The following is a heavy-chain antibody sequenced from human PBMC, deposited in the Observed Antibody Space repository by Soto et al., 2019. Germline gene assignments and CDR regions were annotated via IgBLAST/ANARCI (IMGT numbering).Heavy chain of an antibody. D-gene: IGHD3-3*01. Sequence: GGSLRLSCAASGFTFSSYWMSWVRQAPGKGLEWVANIKQDGSEKYYVDSVKGRFTISRDNAKNSLYLQMNSLRAEDTAVYYCARETYYDFWSGFPFFDYWGQGTLVTVSS. CDR2: IKQDGSEK. CDR1: GFTFSSYW. V-gene: IGHV3-7*01. J-gene: IGHJ4*02. CDR3: ARETYYDFWSGFPFFDY.